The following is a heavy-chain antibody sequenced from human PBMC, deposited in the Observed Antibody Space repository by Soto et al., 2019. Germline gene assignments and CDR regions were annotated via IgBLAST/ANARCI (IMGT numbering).Heavy chain of an antibody. Sequence: GSGPTLVNPTQTLTLTCTFSGFSLSTSGVGVGWIRQPPGKALEWLALIYWDDDKRYSPSLKSRLTITKDTSKNQVVLTMTNMDPVDTATYYCARMPIGAVVVPAAMNWFDPWGQGTLVTVSS. CDR3: ARMPIGAVVVPAAMNWFDP. V-gene: IGHV2-5*02. CDR2: IYWDDDK. CDR1: GFSLSTSGVG. J-gene: IGHJ5*02. D-gene: IGHD2-2*01.